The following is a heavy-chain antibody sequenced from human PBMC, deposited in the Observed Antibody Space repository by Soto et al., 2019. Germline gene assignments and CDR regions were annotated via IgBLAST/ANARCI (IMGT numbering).Heavy chain of an antibody. CDR1: CGSISSTNW. J-gene: IGHJ1*01. Sequence: SETLSLTCAFSCGSISSTNWWTWVRQLPGKGLEWIGYIFHTGNTYYNPSLKSRVTISVDTSQNQFSLRLSSVTAADTALYYCARDLGKLITPAQWGQGVLVTVSS. D-gene: IGHD7-27*01. CDR2: IFHTGNT. CDR3: ARDLGKLITPAQ. V-gene: IGHV4-4*02.